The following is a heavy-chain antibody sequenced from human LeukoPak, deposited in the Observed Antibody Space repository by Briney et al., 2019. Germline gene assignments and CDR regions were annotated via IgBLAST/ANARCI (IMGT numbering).Heavy chain of an antibody. CDR1: GFIFGKSW. J-gene: IGHJ6*02. CDR3: ARYCAGNCYEGMDV. D-gene: IGHD2-21*02. V-gene: IGHV3-74*01. CDR2: TDGSST. Sequence: PGGSLRLSCAASGFIFGKSWMHWVRQAPGKGLVWVSRTDGSSTTYADSVKGRFSVSMDNAQNTLYLQMNSLRAEDTAVYYCARYCAGNCYEGMDVWGHGTMVTVSS.